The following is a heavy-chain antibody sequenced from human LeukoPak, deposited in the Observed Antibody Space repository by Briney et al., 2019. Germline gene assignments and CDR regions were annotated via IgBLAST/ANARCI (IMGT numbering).Heavy chain of an antibody. CDR2: SYYSGST. J-gene: IGHJ2*01. V-gene: IGHV4-31*03. D-gene: IGHD7-27*01. CDR3: AVGRYFDL. CDR1: GGSISSGGYY. Sequence: SETLSLTCTVSGGSISSGGYYWSWIRQHPGKGLEWIGYSYYSGSTNYNPSLKSRVTISLDTSKNQFSLKLSSVTAADTAVYYCAVGRYFDLWGRGTLVTVSS.